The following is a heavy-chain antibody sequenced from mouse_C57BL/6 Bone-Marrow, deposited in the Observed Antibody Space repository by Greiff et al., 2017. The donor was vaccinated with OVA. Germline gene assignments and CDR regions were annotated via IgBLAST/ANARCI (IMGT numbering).Heavy chain of an antibody. V-gene: IGHV6-3*01. J-gene: IGHJ4*01. Sequence: EVMLVESGGGLVQPGGSMKLSCVASGFTFSNYWMNWVRQSPEKGLEWVAQIRLKSDNYATHYAESVKGRFTISRDDSKSSVYLQMNNLRAEDTGIYYCTLDGDYYAMDYWGQGTSVTVSS. D-gene: IGHD2-3*01. CDR2: IRLKSDNYAT. CDR1: GFTFSNYW. CDR3: TLDGDYYAMDY.